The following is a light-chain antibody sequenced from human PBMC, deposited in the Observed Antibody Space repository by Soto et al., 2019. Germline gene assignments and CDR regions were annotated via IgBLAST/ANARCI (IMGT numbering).Light chain of an antibody. J-gene: IGLJ3*02. Sequence: SYELTQPPSVSVAPGQTATVTCEGDNLGRYSVHWYQHKAGQAPVLVVSDDSDRPSGIPERVSGFNSGGNTASLTISRVEAGDEADYYCQVWDSNWDHPGVFGGGTKVTVL. V-gene: IGLV3-21*02. CDR3: QVWDSNWDHPGV. CDR2: DDS. CDR1: NLGRYS.